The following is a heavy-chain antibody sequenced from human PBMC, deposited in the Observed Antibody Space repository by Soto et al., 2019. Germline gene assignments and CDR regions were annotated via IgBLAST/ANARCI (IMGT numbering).Heavy chain of an antibody. D-gene: IGHD1-26*01. CDR2: ISYDGSNK. J-gene: IGHJ3*02. V-gene: IGHV3-30*18. Sequence: GGSLRLSCAASGFTFSSYGMHWVRQAPGKGLEWVAVISYDGSNKYYADSVKGRFTISRDNSKNTLYLQMNSLRAEDTAVYYCAKSYVAWEPDPDAFDIWGQGTMVTVPS. CDR3: AKSYVAWEPDPDAFDI. CDR1: GFTFSSYG.